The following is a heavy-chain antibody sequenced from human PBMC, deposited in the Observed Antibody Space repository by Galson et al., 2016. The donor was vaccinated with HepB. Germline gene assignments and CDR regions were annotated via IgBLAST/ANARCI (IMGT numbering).Heavy chain of an antibody. CDR2: IWFDGSNK. CDR3: ARVGDLGGDYFDY. D-gene: IGHD3-3*01. CDR1: GFTFRGHG. V-gene: IGHV3-33*01. Sequence: SLRLSCAASGFTFRGHGMHWVRQAPGKGLEWMAAIWFDGSNKYYADSVKGRFTISRDNSENTLYLQMDSLRAEDTAVYYCARVGDLGGDYFDYWGRGTLVTVSS. J-gene: IGHJ4*02.